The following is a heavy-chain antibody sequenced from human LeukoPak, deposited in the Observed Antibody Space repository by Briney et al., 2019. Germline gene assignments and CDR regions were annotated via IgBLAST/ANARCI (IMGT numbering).Heavy chain of an antibody. V-gene: IGHV3-30-3*01. J-gene: IGHJ4*02. CDR2: ISYDGSNK. D-gene: IGHD3-9*01. CDR1: GFTFSSYA. CDR3: ARAGGQVLRYFDWPPPGYFDY. Sequence: GGSLRLSCAASGFTFSSYAMSWVRQAPGKGLEWVAVISYDGSNKYYADSVKGRFTISRDNSKNTLYLQMNSLRAEDTAVYYCARAGGQVLRYFDWPPPGYFDYWGQGTLVTVSS.